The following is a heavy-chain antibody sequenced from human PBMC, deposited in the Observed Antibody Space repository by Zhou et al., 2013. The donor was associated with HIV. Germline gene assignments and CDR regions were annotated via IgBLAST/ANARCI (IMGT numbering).Heavy chain of an antibody. CDR3: ARATHFYGSGVXVRP. D-gene: IGHD6-19*01. J-gene: IGHJ5*02. Sequence: QVQLQESGPRLVKPSETLSLTCNVSGVSISGYYWSWIRQPPGRGLEYIGYIHTSGSTDYNPSLQSRVTISVDTSKNQVSLQLTSVTAADTAVFYCARATHFYGSGVXVRPWGQGTLVTVSS. CDR2: IHTSGST. V-gene: IGHV4-4*09. CDR1: GVSISGYY.